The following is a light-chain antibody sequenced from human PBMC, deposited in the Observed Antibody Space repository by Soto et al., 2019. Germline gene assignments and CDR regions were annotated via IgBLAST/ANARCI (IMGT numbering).Light chain of an antibody. CDR1: TGTVTSGHY. J-gene: IGLJ3*02. CDR2: DTS. Sequence: QAVVTQEPSMSVSPGGTVTLTCGSSTGTVTSGHYPYWFQQKPGQAPRTLIYDTSNKQSWTPARFSGSLLGGKAALTLSGAQPEDEADYYCLLPYSDAWVFGGGTQLTVL. V-gene: IGLV7-46*01. CDR3: LLPYSDAWV.